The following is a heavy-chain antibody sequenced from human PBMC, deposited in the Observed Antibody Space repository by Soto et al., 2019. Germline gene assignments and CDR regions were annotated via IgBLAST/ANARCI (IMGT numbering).Heavy chain of an antibody. Sequence: SGPTLVNPAQTLTLTCTFSGFSLSTSGVGVGWIRQPPGKALEWLAVIDWDGDRFYSASLKTRLTITKDTSKNEVVLTMTNMDPVDTATYFCARSQGGMLYNSYFDFWGQGTLVTVSS. CDR2: IDWDGDR. CDR3: ARSQGGMLYNSYFDF. D-gene: IGHD2-8*01. J-gene: IGHJ4*02. V-gene: IGHV2-70*13. CDR1: GFSLSTSGVG.